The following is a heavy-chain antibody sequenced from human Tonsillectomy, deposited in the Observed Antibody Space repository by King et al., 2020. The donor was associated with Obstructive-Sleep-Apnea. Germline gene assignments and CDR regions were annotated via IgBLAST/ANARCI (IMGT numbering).Heavy chain of an antibody. D-gene: IGHD3-22*01. CDR1: GFTFSGHW. Sequence: VQLVESGGGLVQPGGSLRLSCVASGFTFSGHWMHWVRQAPGKGLVWVSRIRRDGSSTNYADSVKGRLTISRDNAKNTLYLQMNSLREEDTAVYYCARDLHDSSGYYPDFWGQGTLVTVSS. V-gene: IGHV3-74*01. J-gene: IGHJ4*02. CDR2: IRRDGSST. CDR3: ARDLHDSSGYYPDF.